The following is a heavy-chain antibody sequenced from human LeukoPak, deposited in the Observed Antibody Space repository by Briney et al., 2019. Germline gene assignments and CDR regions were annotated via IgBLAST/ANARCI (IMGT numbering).Heavy chain of an antibody. CDR3: ARTARLRWLQYDY. D-gene: IGHD5-24*01. CDR1: GGSISSGGYY. Sequence: SQTLSLTCTVSGGSISSGGYYWSWIRQHPGKGLEWIGYIYYSGSTYYNPSLKSRVTISVDTSKNQFSLKLSSVTAADTAVYYCARTARLRWLQYDYWGQGTLVTVSS. V-gene: IGHV4-31*03. J-gene: IGHJ4*02. CDR2: IYYSGST.